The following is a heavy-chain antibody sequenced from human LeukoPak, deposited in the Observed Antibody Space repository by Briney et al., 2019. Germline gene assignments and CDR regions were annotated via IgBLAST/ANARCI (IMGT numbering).Heavy chain of an antibody. J-gene: IGHJ4*02. D-gene: IGHD5-18*01. CDR1: GYLFNYNY. CDR2: INPSGGST. CDR3: VRDRMDTAMGPYLDN. V-gene: IGHV1-46*02. Sequence: ASVKVSCKASGYLFNYNYIHWVRQAPGQGLEWMGIINPSGGSTTYAQKFQGRVAMTSDTSTRTVHVELSSLRPEDTAVYFCVRDRMDTAMGPYLDNWGQGTLVTVSS.